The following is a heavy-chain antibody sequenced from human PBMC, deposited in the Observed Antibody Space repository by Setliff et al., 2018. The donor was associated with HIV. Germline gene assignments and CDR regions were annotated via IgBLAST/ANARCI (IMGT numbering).Heavy chain of an antibody. Sequence: GGSLRLSCAASRFTFSRYAMSWVRQAPGKGLEWVGRIKTKTDGGTTDYAASVKGRFTISRDDSENTLYLQMNTLKTDDTAVYYCTTSSGYPRFDPWGQGTQVTVSS. J-gene: IGHJ5*02. CDR3: TTSSGYPRFDP. CDR2: IKTKTDGGTT. CDR1: RFTFSRYA. D-gene: IGHD5-12*01. V-gene: IGHV3-15*01.